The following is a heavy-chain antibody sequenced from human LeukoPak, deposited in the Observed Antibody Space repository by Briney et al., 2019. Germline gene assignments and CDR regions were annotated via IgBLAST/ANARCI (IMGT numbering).Heavy chain of an antibody. V-gene: IGHV3-21*01. CDR2: ISSSSSYI. Sequence: GGSLRLSCAASGFTFSTFAMIWVRQPPGKGLEWVSSISSSSSYIYYADSVKGRFTISRDNAKNSLYLQMNSLRAEDTAVYYCARDGLVNDFWSGYSGNWFDPWGQGTLVTVSS. J-gene: IGHJ5*02. CDR1: GFTFSTFA. CDR3: ARDGLVNDFWSGYSGNWFDP. D-gene: IGHD3-3*01.